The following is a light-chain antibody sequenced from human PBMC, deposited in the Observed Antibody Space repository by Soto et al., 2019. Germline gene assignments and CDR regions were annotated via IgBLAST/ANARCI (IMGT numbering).Light chain of an antibody. J-gene: IGKJ5*01. CDR2: FDS. Sequence: AIQLIQSPSSLSASVGDRVTITCRASQGITSALTWYQQKPGRAPKLLISFDSSLETVVPSRFSGSGSGTDFTLTISSLQPEDFATYFCQQFNNYPITFGQGTRLEIK. V-gene: IGKV1D-13*01. CDR1: QGITSA. CDR3: QQFNNYPIT.